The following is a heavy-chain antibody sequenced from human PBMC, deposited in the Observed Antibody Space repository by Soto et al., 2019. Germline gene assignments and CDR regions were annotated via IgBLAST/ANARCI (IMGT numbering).Heavy chain of an antibody. D-gene: IGHD3-10*01. CDR3: ARSRNSAVADSFDF. CDR2: ISYDGSNK. Sequence: PGGSLRLSCAASGFTFSSYGMHWVRQAPGKGLEWVAVISYDGSNKYYADSVKGRFTISRDNSKNTLYLQMNSLRDEDTAVYYCARSRNSAVADSFDFWGQGTLVTVSS. V-gene: IGHV3-30*03. J-gene: IGHJ4*02. CDR1: GFTFSSYG.